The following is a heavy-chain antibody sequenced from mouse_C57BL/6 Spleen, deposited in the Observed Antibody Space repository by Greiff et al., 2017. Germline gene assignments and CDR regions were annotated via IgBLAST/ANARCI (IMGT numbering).Heavy chain of an antibody. J-gene: IGHJ3*01. CDR1: GYTFTSYW. V-gene: IGHV1-72*01. D-gene: IGHD2-2*01. CDR3: ARPLSTMVTPWFAY. Sequence: QVQLKQPGAELVKPGASVKLSCKASGYTFTSYWMHWVKQRPGRGLEWIGRIDPNSGGTKYNEKFKSKATLTVDKPSSTAYMQLSSLTSEDSAVYYCARPLSTMVTPWFAYWGQGTLVTVSA. CDR2: IDPNSGGT.